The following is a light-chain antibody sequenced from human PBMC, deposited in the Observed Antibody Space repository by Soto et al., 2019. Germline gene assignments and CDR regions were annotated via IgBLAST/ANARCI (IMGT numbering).Light chain of an antibody. CDR1: SSDVGGYNY. CDR2: EVS. CDR3: SSYTSSSTYV. J-gene: IGLJ1*01. V-gene: IGLV2-14*01. Sequence: VLTQPASVSGSPGQSITISCTGTSSDVGGYNYVSWYQQHSGKAPKLMIYEVSYRPSGVSNRFSGSKSGNTASLTISGLQAEDEADYYCSSYTSSSTYVFGTGTKVTVL.